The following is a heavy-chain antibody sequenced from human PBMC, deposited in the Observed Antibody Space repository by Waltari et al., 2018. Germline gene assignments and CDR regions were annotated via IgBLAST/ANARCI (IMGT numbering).Heavy chain of an antibody. V-gene: IGHV3-30*02. CDR1: GFTFNNYG. CDR3: AKDGIVGATRYYSDH. CDR2: IRYDASSK. Sequence: QVQLVESGGGVVQPGGSLRLSCVASGFTFNNYGIHWVRQAPGKGLEWGAFIRYDASSKYYADSVEGRFTISRDSSKNTVYLQMNSLRVEDTAVYSCAKDGIVGATRYYSDHWGQGTLVTVSS. D-gene: IGHD1-26*01. J-gene: IGHJ4*02.